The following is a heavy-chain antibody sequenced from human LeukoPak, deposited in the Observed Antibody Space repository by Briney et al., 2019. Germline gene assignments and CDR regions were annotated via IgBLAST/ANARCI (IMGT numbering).Heavy chain of an antibody. V-gene: IGHV4-59*12. CDR3: ARRITMVRGVRRGAFDI. D-gene: IGHD3-10*01. CDR1: GGSISSYY. J-gene: IGHJ3*02. Sequence: SETLSLTCTVSGGSISSYYWSWIRQPPGKGLEWIGYIYYSGSTNYNPSLKSRVTISVDTSKNQFSLKLSSVTAADTAVYYCARRITMVRGVRRGAFDIWGQGIMVTVSS. CDR2: IYYSGST.